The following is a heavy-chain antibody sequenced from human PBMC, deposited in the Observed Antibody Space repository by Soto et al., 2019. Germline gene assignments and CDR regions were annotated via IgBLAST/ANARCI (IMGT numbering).Heavy chain of an antibody. Sequence: GSLRLSCAASGXTFSSYAMHWVRQAPGKGLEWVAVISYDGSNKYYADSVKGRFTISRDNSKNTLYLKMNSLRAEDTAVYYCARDYGEYNFDYWGQGTLGTVSS. D-gene: IGHD4-17*01. CDR2: ISYDGSNK. CDR3: ARDYGEYNFDY. CDR1: GXTFSSYA. V-gene: IGHV3-30-3*01. J-gene: IGHJ4*02.